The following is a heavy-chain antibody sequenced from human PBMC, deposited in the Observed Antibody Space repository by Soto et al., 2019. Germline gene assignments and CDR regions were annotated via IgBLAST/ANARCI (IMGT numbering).Heavy chain of an antibody. CDR3: ARGRTVAARLPFDY. J-gene: IGHJ4*02. D-gene: IGHD4-17*01. V-gene: IGHV4-59*01. CDR2: IYYSGTT. CDR1: GGSISSYY. Sequence: KPSETLSLTCSVAGGSISSYYWSWIRQPPGKGLEWIGYIYYSGTTNYNPSLKSRVTILLDTSKNQLSLNLSSVTAADTAVYYCARGRTVAARLPFDYWGQGTLVTVSS.